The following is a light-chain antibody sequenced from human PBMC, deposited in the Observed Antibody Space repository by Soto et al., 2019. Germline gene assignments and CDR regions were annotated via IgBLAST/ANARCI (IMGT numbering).Light chain of an antibody. J-gene: IGKJ2*01. CDR3: MQALQTPYT. V-gene: IGKV2-28*01. CDR2: LGS. Sequence: DIVMTQSPLSLPVTPGEPASISCRSSQSLLHSNGYNYLDWYLQKPGQSPQLLIYLGSNRASGVPDRFSGSGPGTDFTLKISRVEADDVGFYYCMQALQTPYTFGPWTKLEIK. CDR1: QSLLHSNGYNY.